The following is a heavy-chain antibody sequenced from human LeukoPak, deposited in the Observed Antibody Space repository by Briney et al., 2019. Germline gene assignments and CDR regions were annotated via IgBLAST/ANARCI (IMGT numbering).Heavy chain of an antibody. Sequence: ASVKVSCKASGYTFTSYDINWVRQATGQGLEWMGWMNPNSGNTGYAQKFQGRVTMTRNTSISTAYMELRSLRSEDTAVYYCARVASLRGPPSSYGMDVWGQGTTVTVSS. CDR1: GYTFTSYD. J-gene: IGHJ6*02. V-gene: IGHV1-8*01. CDR2: MNPNSGNT. D-gene: IGHD5/OR15-5a*01. CDR3: ARVASLRGPPSSYGMDV.